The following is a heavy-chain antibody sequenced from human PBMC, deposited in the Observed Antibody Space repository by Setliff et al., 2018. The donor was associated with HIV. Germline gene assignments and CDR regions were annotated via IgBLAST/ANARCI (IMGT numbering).Heavy chain of an antibody. CDR3: ATMVRGVSAFDI. CDR2: INPNSGGT. V-gene: IGHV1-2*06. Sequence: ASVKVSCKASGYTFTGYYMHWVRQAPGQGLEWMGRINPNSGGTNYAQKFQGRVTMTRDTSISTAYMELSRLRSDDTAVYYCATMVRGVSAFDIRGQGTMVTVSS. D-gene: IGHD3-10*01. CDR1: GYTFTGYY. J-gene: IGHJ3*02.